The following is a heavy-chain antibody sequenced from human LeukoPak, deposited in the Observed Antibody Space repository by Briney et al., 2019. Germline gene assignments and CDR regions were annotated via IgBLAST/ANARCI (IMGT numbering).Heavy chain of an antibody. V-gene: IGHV4-39*01. CDR3: ARRGSNPYFQY. CDR2: IYYSGST. J-gene: IGHJ1*01. Sequence: SETLSLTCTVSGGSISSTSHYWAWIHQPPGKRLEWIGNIYYSGSTSYNPSLKSRITISVDTSKNQFSLRLSSVTAADTAVYYCARRGSNPYFQYWGQGTLFTVSS. D-gene: IGHD4-23*01. CDR1: GGSISSTSHY.